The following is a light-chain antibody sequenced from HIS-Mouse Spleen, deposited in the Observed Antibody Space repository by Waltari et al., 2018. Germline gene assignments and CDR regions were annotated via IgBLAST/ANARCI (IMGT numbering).Light chain of an antibody. CDR1: SVSVSTSYY. CDR3: VLYMGSGIWV. V-gene: IGLV8-61*01. CDR2: STK. J-gene: IGLJ3*02. Sequence: QTVVTQEPSFSVSPGGTVTLTCALSSVSVSTSYYPSWYQQTPGQAPRKVIYSTKTRASGVPDRFSGSILGNKAALTITGAQADDESDYYCVLYMGSGIWVFGGGTKLTVL.